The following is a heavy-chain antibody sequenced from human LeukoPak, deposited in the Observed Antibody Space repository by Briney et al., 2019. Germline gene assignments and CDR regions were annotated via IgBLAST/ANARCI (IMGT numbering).Heavy chain of an antibody. D-gene: IGHD4-17*01. CDR2: IYHSGST. CDR1: GGSISSGGYS. Sequence: PSETLSLTCAVSGGSISSGGYSWSWIRQPPGKVLEWIGYIYHSGSTYYYPSLKSRVTISVDRSKNQFSLKLSSVTAADTAVYYCARAVTRSLFDYWGQGTLVTVSS. V-gene: IGHV4-30-2*01. J-gene: IGHJ4*02. CDR3: ARAVTRSLFDY.